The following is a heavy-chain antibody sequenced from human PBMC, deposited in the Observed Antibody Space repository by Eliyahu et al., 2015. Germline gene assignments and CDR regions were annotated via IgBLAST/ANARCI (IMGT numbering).Heavy chain of an antibody. V-gene: IGHV3-30*02. Sequence: QVQVVESGGAVVQPGGSLRLSCAASGFXFXGYGMHWVRQAPGQGAGGVAFIQYDGSDKDYADSVKGRVTISRDNSKKMLYLEMKSLRAEDTAVYYCAKDFGDYDFWSGHHPWGQGTLVTVSS. D-gene: IGHD3-3*01. J-gene: IGHJ5*02. CDR2: IQYDGSDK. CDR3: AKDFGDYDFWSGHHP. CDR1: GFXFXGYG.